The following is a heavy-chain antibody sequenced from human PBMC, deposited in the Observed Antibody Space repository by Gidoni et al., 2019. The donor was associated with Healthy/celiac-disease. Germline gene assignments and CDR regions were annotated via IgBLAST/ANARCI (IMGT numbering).Heavy chain of an antibody. D-gene: IGHD3-22*01. CDR2: ISSSSSYI. CDR1: GFTFSSYS. J-gene: IGHJ3*02. CDR3: ARDFRPNYYDSSGYADAFDI. V-gene: IGHV3-21*01. Sequence: EVQLVESGGGLVKPGGSLRLSCAASGFTFSSYSLTWVRQAPGKGLEWVSSISSSSSYIYYADSVRGRFTISRDNAKNSLYLQMNSLRAEDTAVYYCARDFRPNYYDSSGYADAFDIWGQGTMVTVSS.